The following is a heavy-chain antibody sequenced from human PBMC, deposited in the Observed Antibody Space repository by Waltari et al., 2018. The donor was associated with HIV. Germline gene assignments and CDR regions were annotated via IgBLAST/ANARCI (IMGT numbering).Heavy chain of an antibody. Sequence: QVQLQESGPGLVKPSETLSLTCTVSGGSISSYYWSWIRHPPWKGLEWIGYIYYSGSTNYNPSLKGRVTISVDTSKNQFSLKLSSVTAADTAVYYCARDRETGDTPYGYWYFDLWGRGTLVTVSS. J-gene: IGHJ2*01. CDR2: IYYSGST. CDR3: ARDRETGDTPYGYWYFDL. CDR1: GGSISSYY. D-gene: IGHD7-27*01. V-gene: IGHV4-59*01.